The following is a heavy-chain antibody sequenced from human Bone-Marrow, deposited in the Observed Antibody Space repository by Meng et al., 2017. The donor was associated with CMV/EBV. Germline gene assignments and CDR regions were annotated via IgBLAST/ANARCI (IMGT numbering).Heavy chain of an antibody. Sequence: ASVKVSCKASGYTFSSYYMDWVRQAPGQGLEWMGWINPHSGGTNYAQKFQGRVTMTGDTSISTAYMELSSLTSDDTAMYYCAREFWMVPAAMGMDVWGQGTTVTVSS. CDR3: AREFWMVPAAMGMDV. J-gene: IGHJ6*02. CDR2: INPHSGGT. CDR1: GYTFSSYY. D-gene: IGHD2-2*01. V-gene: IGHV1-2*02.